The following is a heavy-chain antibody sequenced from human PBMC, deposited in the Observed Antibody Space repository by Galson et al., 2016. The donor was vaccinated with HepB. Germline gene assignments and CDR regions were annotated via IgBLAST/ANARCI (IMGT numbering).Heavy chain of an antibody. V-gene: IGHV4-30-4*01. CDR3: ARGIPNYDILTGYFWWSVEGFDY. CDR2: IYYSGST. J-gene: IGHJ4*02. Sequence: CTVSGGSISSGDYYWSWIRQSPGKGLEWIGYIYYSGSTYYSPSLKSRVTISVDTSKNQFSLKLSSVTAADTAVYYCARGIPNYDILTGYFWWSVEGFDYWGQGTLVTVSS. CDR1: GGSISSGDYY. D-gene: IGHD3-9*01.